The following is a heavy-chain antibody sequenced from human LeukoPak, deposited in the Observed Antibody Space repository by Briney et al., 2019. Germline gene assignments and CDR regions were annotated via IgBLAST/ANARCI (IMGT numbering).Heavy chain of an antibody. CDR3: VRDPDALDY. Sequence: PGGSLRLSCAASGFAFSSYEMNWVRQAPGKGLEWVSCIRSSGYPIHYADSVKGRFTISRDNAKSSVYLQMNSLRDEDTAVYYCVRDPDALDYWGQGTLVTVSS. CDR2: IRSSGYPI. J-gene: IGHJ4*02. CDR1: GFAFSSYE. V-gene: IGHV3-48*03.